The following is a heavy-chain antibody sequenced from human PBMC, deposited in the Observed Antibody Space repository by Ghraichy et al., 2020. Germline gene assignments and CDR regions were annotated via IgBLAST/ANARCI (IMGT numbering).Heavy chain of an antibody. J-gene: IGHJ4*02. D-gene: IGHD2-15*01. CDR2: ISDSGGTT. Sequence: GESLNISCAASGFTFSSYAMSWVRQAPGKGLEWVSIISDSGGTTLYADSVKGRFTISRDNSKNTLYLHMNNLRAEDTAVYYCAKAKLKYCSDGTCHSGPLDYWGQGTLVTVSS. V-gene: IGHV3-23*01. CDR3: AKAKLKYCSDGTCHSGPLDY. CDR1: GFTFSSYA.